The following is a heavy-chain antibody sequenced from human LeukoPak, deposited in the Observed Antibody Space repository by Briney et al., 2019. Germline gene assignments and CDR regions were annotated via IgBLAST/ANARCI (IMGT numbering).Heavy chain of an antibody. CDR3: AREETTVTNGMDV. Sequence: VASVKVSCKASGYTFTGYYMHWVRQAPGQGLEWMGWINPNSGGTNYARKFQGWVTMTRDTSISTAYMELSRLRSDDTAVYYCAREETTVTNGMDVWGQGTTVTVSS. J-gene: IGHJ6*02. D-gene: IGHD4-11*01. V-gene: IGHV1-2*04. CDR2: INPNSGGT. CDR1: GYTFTGYY.